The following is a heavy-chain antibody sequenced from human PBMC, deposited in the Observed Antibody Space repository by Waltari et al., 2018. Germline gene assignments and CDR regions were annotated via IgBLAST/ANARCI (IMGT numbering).Heavy chain of an antibody. CDR1: GFIVSSHY. J-gene: IGHJ4*02. V-gene: IGHV3-53*01. CDR2: IYSGGST. CDR3: AKVWRNYRTDY. D-gene: IGHD3-16*02. Sequence: EVQLVESGGGLIQPGGSLRLSCAASGFIVSSHYMSWVRQAPGRGLEWFSLIYSGGSTYYADSVKGRFTISRDNSKNTLYLQMDSLSVEDTAVYYCAKVWRNYRTDYWGQGTLVTVSS.